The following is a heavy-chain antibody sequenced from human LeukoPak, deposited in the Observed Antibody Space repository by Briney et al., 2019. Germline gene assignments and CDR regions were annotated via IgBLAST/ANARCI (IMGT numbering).Heavy chain of an antibody. J-gene: IGHJ3*02. Sequence: GGSLRLSCAASGFTFSSYVMHWVRQAPGKGLEWVAVIWNDGSNKYYADSVKGRFTISRDNSKNTLYLQMNSLRAEDTAVYYCARIHSLYYYDSSGYGAFDIWGQGTMITVSS. CDR2: IWNDGSNK. V-gene: IGHV3-33*01. CDR3: ARIHSLYYYDSSGYGAFDI. D-gene: IGHD3-22*01. CDR1: GFTFSSYV.